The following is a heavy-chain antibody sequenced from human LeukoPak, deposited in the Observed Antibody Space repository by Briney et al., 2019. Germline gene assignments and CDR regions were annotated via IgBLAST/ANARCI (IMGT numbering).Heavy chain of an antibody. J-gene: IGHJ4*02. CDR3: AKSPFDY. CDR2: IGGSGADT. V-gene: IGHV3-23*01. Sequence: GGSLRLSCAASGVTFSSYAMSWVRQAPGKGLEWVSSIGGSGADTYYAGSVRGRVTITRDNSKSTLYLQMNSLRAEDTAVYYCAKSPFDYWGQGTPLTVSS. CDR1: GVTFSSYA.